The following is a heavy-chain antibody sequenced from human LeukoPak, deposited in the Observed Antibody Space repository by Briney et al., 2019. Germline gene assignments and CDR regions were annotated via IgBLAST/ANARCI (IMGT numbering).Heavy chain of an antibody. CDR3: ARCRGHEIRSVDSSGWSYWYFDL. J-gene: IGHJ2*01. CDR2: SYPGDSDT. CDR1: GYSFTSYW. V-gene: IGHV5-51*01. Sequence: GESLKISCKGSGYSFTSYWIGWVRQMPGKGLEWRGISYPGDSDTRYSPSFQGQVTISADKSISTAYLQWSSLKASDPAMYYCARCRGHEIRSVDSSGWSYWYFDLWGRGTLVTVSS. D-gene: IGHD6-19*01.